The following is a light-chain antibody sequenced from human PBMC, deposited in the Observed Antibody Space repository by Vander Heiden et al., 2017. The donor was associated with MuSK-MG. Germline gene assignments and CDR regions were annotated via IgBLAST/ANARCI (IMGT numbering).Light chain of an antibody. Sequence: SYVLIQPPSVSVAPGKTARITCGGNNIGSKSVHWYQQKPGQAPVLVIYYDSDRPSGIPERFSGSNSGNTATLTISRVEAGDEADYYCQVWDSSSDHVVFGGGTKLTVL. CDR3: QVWDSSSDHVV. V-gene: IGLV3-21*04. CDR2: YDS. CDR1: NIGSKS. J-gene: IGLJ2*01.